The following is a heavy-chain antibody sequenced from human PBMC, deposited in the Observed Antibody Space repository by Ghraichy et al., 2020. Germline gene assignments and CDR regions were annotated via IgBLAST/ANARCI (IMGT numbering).Heavy chain of an antibody. D-gene: IGHD1-26*01. Sequence: GGSLRLSCAASGFTFSDYCMSWIRQAPGKGLEWVSYISSSGSTIYYADSVKGRFTISRDNAKNSLYLQMNSLRAEDTAVYYCATNIVGATGGAYYYGMDVWGQGTTVTVSS. J-gene: IGHJ6*02. CDR1: GFTFSDYC. CDR2: ISSSGSTI. V-gene: IGHV3-11*01. CDR3: ATNIVGATGGAYYYGMDV.